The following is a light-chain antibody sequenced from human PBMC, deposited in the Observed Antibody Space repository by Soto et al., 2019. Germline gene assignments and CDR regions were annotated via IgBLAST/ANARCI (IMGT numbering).Light chain of an antibody. CDR1: SSDVGGYNY. V-gene: IGLV2-14*01. CDR2: EVS. J-gene: IGLJ3*02. Sequence: QYVLTQPASVSGSPGQSITISCTRTSSDVGGYNYVSWYQQHPGKAPKLMIYEVSNRPSGVSNRFSGSKSGNTASLTISGLQAEDEADYYCSSYTSSSIWVFGGGTKVTV. CDR3: SSYTSSSIWV.